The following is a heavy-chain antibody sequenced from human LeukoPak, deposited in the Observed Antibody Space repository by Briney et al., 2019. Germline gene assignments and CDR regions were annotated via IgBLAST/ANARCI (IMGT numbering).Heavy chain of an antibody. Sequence: HPGGSLRLSCAASGFTFSSYAMSWVRQAPGKGLEWVSSISGGDISTYYADSVTGRFTISRDNSKNTMYLQMNNLRAEDTAVYYCAKTVAGTLNWFDPWGQGTLVTVSS. J-gene: IGHJ5*02. V-gene: IGHV3-23*01. CDR2: ISGGDIST. D-gene: IGHD6-19*01. CDR3: AKTVAGTLNWFDP. CDR1: GFTFSSYA.